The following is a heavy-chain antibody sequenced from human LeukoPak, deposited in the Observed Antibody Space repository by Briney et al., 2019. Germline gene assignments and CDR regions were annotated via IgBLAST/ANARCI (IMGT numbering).Heavy chain of an antibody. CDR2: IYHRGST. CDR3: ARDQWYYDFWSGYYTERYFDY. Sequence: PSETLSLTCTVSGYSISSGYYWGWIRQPPGKGLEWIGSIYHRGSTYYNPSLKSRVTISVDTSKNQFSLKLSSVTAADTAVYYCARDQWYYDFWSGYYTERYFDYWGQGTLATVSS. D-gene: IGHD3-3*01. CDR1: GYSISSGYY. J-gene: IGHJ4*02. V-gene: IGHV4-38-2*02.